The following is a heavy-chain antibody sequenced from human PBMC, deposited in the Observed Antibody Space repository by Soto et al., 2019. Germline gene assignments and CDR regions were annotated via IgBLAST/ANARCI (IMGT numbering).Heavy chain of an antibody. J-gene: IGHJ6*02. CDR1: GFTFSSYG. V-gene: IGHV3-21*01. CDR2: ISSRSDI. CDR3: AREYTAWPLAYGLDV. Sequence: PGGSLRLSCAASGFTFSSYGMHWVRQAPGKGLEWVSSISSRSDIYYADSVKGRFTISRDNAKNSVSLQMNSLRAEDTAVYYCAREYTAWPLAYGLDVWGQGTTVTVSS. D-gene: IGHD2-2*02.